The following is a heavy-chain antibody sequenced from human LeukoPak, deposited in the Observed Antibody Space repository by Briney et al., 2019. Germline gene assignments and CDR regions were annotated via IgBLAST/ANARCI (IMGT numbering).Heavy chain of an antibody. CDR2: IYYSGST. Sequence: SETLSLTCIVSGGSISSGGHYWGRIRQPPGKGLEWIGSIYYSGSTYYNPSLNSRVTIFIDMSKNQFSLKLSSVTATDTAVYYCARLVCGGGSCPAEFDYWGQGTLVTVSS. J-gene: IGHJ4*02. V-gene: IGHV4-39*01. CDR3: ARLVCGGGSCPAEFDY. D-gene: IGHD2-15*01. CDR1: GGSISSGGHY.